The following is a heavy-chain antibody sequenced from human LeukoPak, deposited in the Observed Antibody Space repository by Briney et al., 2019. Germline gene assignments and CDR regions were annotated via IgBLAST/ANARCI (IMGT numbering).Heavy chain of an antibody. J-gene: IGHJ4*02. CDR2: MNPNSGNT. V-gene: IGHV1-8*03. D-gene: IGHD1-26*01. Sequence: GASVKVSCKASGYTFTGYYMHWVRQAPGQGLEWMGWMNPNSGNTGYAQKFQGRVTITRNTSISTAYMELSSLRSEDTAVYYCARVGWELFNDYWGQGTLVTVSS. CDR1: GYTFTGYY. CDR3: ARVGWELFNDY.